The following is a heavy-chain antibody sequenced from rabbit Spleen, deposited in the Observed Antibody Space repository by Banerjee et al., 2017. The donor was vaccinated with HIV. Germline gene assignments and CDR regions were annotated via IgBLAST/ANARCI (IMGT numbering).Heavy chain of an antibody. CDR3: GRSYVGKAITTLNL. CDR1: GFSLRNIYL. Sequence: QELLVVFGGGLAQPAGSLKLSCTASGFSLRNIYLLCWVRQAPGKGLEWIGCSNTCGSGSGYYASRAKGRFTITKTSSTTVTRQMTSLTAADTATYFCGRSYVGKAITTLNLWGPGTLVTVS. V-gene: IGHV1S45*01. D-gene: IGHD4-2*01. CDR2: SNTCGSGSG. J-gene: IGHJ4*01.